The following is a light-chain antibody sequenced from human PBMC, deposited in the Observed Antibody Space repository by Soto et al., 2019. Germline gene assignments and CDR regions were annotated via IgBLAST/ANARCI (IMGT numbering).Light chain of an antibody. CDR3: TSYTSSSTEV. V-gene: IGLV2-14*01. Sequence: QSALTQPASVSGSPGPSITISCTGTSSDVGGYNYVSWYQQHPGKVPKLMIYDVTNRPSGVSNRFSGSKSGNTASQTISGLQAEDEADYYCTSYTSSSTEVFGTGTKVTVL. CDR1: SSDVGGYNY. CDR2: DVT. J-gene: IGLJ1*01.